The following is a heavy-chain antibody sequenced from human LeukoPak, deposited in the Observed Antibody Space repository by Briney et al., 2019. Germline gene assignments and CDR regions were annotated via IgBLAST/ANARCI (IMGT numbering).Heavy chain of an antibody. V-gene: IGHV1-18*01. J-gene: IGHJ4*02. CDR1: GHTFTRYG. D-gene: IGHD4-11*01. CDR2: ISAYNGNT. CDR3: ARNDYSNYPHY. Sequence: ASVTGSSTDTGHTFTRYGISWVRQAHGQGLEWMGWISAYNGNTNYAQKLQGRVTMTTDTSTSTAYMELRSLRSDDTAVYYCARNDYSNYPHYWGQGTLVTVSS.